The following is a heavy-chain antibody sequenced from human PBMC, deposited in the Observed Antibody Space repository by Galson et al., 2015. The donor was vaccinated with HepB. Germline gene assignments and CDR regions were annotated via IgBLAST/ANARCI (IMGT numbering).Heavy chain of an antibody. CDR3: AKDKFEGYSDFCWFDP. V-gene: IGHV3-23*01. J-gene: IGHJ5*02. CDR2: ISGSGGST. D-gene: IGHD4-11*01. CDR1: GFTFSSYA. Sequence: SLRLSCAASGFTFSSYAMSWVRQAPGKGLEWVSSISGSGGSTYYADSVKGRFTISRDNSKNTLYLQMNSLKAEDTAVYYCAKDKFEGYSDFCWFDPWGQGTLVTVSS.